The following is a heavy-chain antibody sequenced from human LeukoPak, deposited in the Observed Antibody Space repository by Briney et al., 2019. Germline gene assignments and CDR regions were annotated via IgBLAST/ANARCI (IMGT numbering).Heavy chain of an antibody. Sequence: GSLRLSCAASGFTFSSYAMSWVRQPPGKGLEWIGEIYHSGSTNYNPSLKSRVTISVDKSKNQFSLKLSSVTAADTAVYYCARTGGSGSYYSSWGQGTLVTVSS. V-gene: IGHV4-4*02. D-gene: IGHD3-10*01. CDR1: GFTFSSYAM. J-gene: IGHJ5*02. CDR3: ARTGGSGSYYSS. CDR2: IYHSGST.